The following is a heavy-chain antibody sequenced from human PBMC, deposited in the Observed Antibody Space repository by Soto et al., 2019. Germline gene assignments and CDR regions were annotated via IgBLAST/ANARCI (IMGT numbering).Heavy chain of an antibody. Sequence: PGGSLRLSCAASGFTFSSYAMIWVRQAPGKGLEWVSAISDSGDKTYYADSVKGRFTVSRDNSKNTLYLQMNSLRAEDTAVYFCVKDPNDYDSSAYYVDYWGRGTLVTVS. D-gene: IGHD3-22*01. CDR1: GFTFSSYA. V-gene: IGHV3-23*01. CDR3: VKDPNDYDSSAYYVDY. CDR2: ISDSGDKT. J-gene: IGHJ4*02.